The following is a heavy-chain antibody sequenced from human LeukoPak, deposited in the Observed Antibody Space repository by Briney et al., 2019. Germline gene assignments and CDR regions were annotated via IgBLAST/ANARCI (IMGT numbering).Heavy chain of an antibody. D-gene: IGHD2-2*01. CDR2: IIGGGGST. CDR3: AHGAMYQLDY. CDR1: GFPFSSHG. J-gene: IGHJ4*02. V-gene: IGHV3-23*01. Sequence: PGGTLRLSCAVSGFPFSSHGMSWVRQAPGKGLEWVSGIIGGGGSTYYADSVKGRFTISEDNSRNTLFLQMNSLRAEDTAVYYCAHGAMYQLDYWGQGTLVTVSS.